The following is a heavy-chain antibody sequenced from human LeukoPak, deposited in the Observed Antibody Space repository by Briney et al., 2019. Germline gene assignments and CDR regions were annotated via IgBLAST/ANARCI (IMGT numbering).Heavy chain of an antibody. CDR2: IWYDGSNK. CDR3: ARVGVGTVAGNYFDD. J-gene: IGHJ4*02. D-gene: IGHD6-19*01. V-gene: IGHV3-33*01. Sequence: PGGSLRLSCAASGFTFTSYGMHWVRQAPGKGLEWVAVIWYDGSNKYYVDSVKGRFTISRDNSKNTLYLQMNSLRAEDTAVYYCARVGVGTVAGNYFDDWGQGTLVTVSS. CDR1: GFTFTSYG.